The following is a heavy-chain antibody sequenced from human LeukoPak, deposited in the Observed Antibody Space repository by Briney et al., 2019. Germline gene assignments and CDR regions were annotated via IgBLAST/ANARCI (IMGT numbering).Heavy chain of an antibody. V-gene: IGHV3-48*01. CDR2: ISSSSSTI. CDR1: GFTFSSYS. Sequence: HPGGSLRLSCAASGFTFSSYSMNWVRQAPGKGLEWVSYISSSSSTIYYADSVKGRFTISRDNAKNSLYLQMNGLRAEDTAVYYCASNLGYWGQRSLVTVSS. J-gene: IGHJ4*02. CDR3: ASNLGY. D-gene: IGHD1-14*01.